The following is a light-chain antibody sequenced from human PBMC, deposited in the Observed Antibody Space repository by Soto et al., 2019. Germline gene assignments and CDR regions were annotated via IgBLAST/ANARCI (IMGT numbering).Light chain of an antibody. CDR3: QQYNKWPLT. J-gene: IGKJ1*01. CDR1: QYVSSF. V-gene: IGKV3-11*01. Sequence: EIVLTQSPATLSLSPGERATLYFRASQYVSSFLAWYQQKAGQAPRLLIYDASHRATGIPARFSGSGSGTDFTLTINSLEPEDFAVYYCQQYNKWPLTFGQGTKVDI. CDR2: DAS.